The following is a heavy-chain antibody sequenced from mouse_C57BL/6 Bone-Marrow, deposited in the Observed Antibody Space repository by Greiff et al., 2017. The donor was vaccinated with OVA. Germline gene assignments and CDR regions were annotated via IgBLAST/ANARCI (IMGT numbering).Heavy chain of an antibody. CDR3: ARQGYYSNWLDY. CDR2: IHPNSGST. Sequence: QVHVKQPGAELVKPGASVKLSCKASGYTFTSYWMHWVKQRPGQGLEWIGMIHPNSGSTNYNEKFKSKATLTVDKSSSTAYMQLSSLTSEDSAVYYCARQGYYSNWLDYWGQGTTLTVSS. V-gene: IGHV1-64*01. J-gene: IGHJ2*01. CDR1: GYTFTSYW. D-gene: IGHD2-5*01.